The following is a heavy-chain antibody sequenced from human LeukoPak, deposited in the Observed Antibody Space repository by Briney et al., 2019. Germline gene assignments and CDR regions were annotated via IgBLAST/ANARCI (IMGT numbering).Heavy chain of an antibody. CDR3: ARDRSDYDILTGYYSRYRYYYYYMDV. D-gene: IGHD3-9*01. J-gene: IGHJ6*03. Sequence: GGSLRLSCAASGFIFSSYWMSWVRQAPGRGLEWGANIKQGGSEKYYVDSVKGRFTLSRDNAKNSLYLQMNSLRAEDTAVYYCARDRSDYDILTGYYSRYRYYYYYMDVWGKGTTVTVSS. CDR1: GFIFSSYW. CDR2: IKQGGSEK. V-gene: IGHV3-7*01.